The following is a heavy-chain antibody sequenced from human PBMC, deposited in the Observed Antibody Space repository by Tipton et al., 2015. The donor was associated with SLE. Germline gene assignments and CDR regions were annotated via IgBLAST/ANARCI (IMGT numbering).Heavy chain of an antibody. D-gene: IGHD1-14*01. Sequence: QLVQSGAEVKKPGASMKVSCKASGYTFTGYYLHWVRQAPGQRLEWMGRINPNNYGTRYAQKLQGRVTMTRDTSINTAYMELSRLRSDDTAVYYCARGSEVGDFDFWGQGTLVTVSS. J-gene: IGHJ4*02. V-gene: IGHV1-2*06. CDR3: ARGSEVGDFDF. CDR2: INPNNYGT. CDR1: GYTFTGYY.